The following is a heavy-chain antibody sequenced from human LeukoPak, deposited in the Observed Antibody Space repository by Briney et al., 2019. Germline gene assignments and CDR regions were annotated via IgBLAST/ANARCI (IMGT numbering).Heavy chain of an antibody. CDR2: IIPIFGTA. CDR1: GGTFSSYA. V-gene: IGHV1-69*13. Sequence: ASVKVSCKASGGTFSSYAISWVRQAPGQGLEWMGGIIPIFGTANYAQKFRGRVTITADESTSTAYMELSSLRSEDTAVYYCASRGAYGDYGRNWFDPWGQGTLVTVSS. CDR3: ASRGAYGDYGRNWFDP. J-gene: IGHJ5*02. D-gene: IGHD4-17*01.